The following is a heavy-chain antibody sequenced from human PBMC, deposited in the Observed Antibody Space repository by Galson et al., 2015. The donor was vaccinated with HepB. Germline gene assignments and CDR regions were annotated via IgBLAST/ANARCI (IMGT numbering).Heavy chain of an antibody. J-gene: IGHJ4*02. D-gene: IGHD6-19*01. CDR1: GFSFSNYG. V-gene: IGHV3-30*18. CDR3: AKDWQWLANPIYCFEY. Sequence: SLRLSCAVSGFSFSNYGMHWVRQAPGKGLEWVAVISYDGSNEYYVDSVKGRFTISRDNSNNTLYLQMNSLRGDDTAVYYCAKDWQWLANPIYCFEYWGQGTRVTVCS. CDR2: ISYDGSNE.